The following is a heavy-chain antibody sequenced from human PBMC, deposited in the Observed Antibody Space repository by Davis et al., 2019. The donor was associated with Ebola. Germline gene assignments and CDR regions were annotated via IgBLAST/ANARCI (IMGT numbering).Heavy chain of an antibody. V-gene: IGHV4-4*02. D-gene: IGHD2-2*01. J-gene: IGHJ6*02. CDR3: ARDGVVPAANYGMDV. CDR1: GGSISSGNW. CDR2: IYHSGST. Sequence: MPGGSLRLSCAVSGGSISSGNWWSWVRQPPGKGLEWIGEIYHSGSTNYNPSLKSRVTISVDKSKNQFSLKLSSVTAADTAVYYCARDGVVPAANYGMDVWRQGTTVTVSS.